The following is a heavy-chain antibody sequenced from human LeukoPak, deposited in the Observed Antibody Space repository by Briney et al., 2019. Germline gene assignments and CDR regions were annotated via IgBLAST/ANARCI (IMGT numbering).Heavy chain of an antibody. CDR1: GFTFSSYG. CDR2: IRYDGSNK. Sequence: GGSLRLSCAASGFTFSSYGMHWVRQAPGKGLEWVAFIRYDGSNKYYADSVKGRFTISRDNSKNTLYLQMNSLRAEDTAVYYCAKVFRVPAAKGGFGYWGQGTLVTVSS. CDR3: AKVFRVPAAKGGFGY. D-gene: IGHD2-2*01. V-gene: IGHV3-30*02. J-gene: IGHJ4*02.